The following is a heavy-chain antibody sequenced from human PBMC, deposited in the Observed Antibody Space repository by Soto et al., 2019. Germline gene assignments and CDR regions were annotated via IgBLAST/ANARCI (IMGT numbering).Heavy chain of an antibody. J-gene: IGHJ4*02. CDR3: ARDRAAYYYDSSGYSYFDY. Sequence: SETLSLTCTVSGGPISSYYWSWIRQPPGKGLEWIGYIYYSGSTNYNPSLKSRVTISVDTSKNQFSLKLSSVTAADTAVYYCARDRAAYYYDSSGYSYFDYWGQGTLVTVSS. D-gene: IGHD3-22*01. CDR1: GGPISSYY. CDR2: IYYSGST. V-gene: IGHV4-59*01.